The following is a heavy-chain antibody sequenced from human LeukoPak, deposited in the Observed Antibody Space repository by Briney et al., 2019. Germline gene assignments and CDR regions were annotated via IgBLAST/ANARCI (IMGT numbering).Heavy chain of an antibody. CDR2: ISSSSSYI. J-gene: IGHJ4*02. CDR1: GFTFSSYS. D-gene: IGHD6-19*01. Sequence: PGGSRRLSCAASGFTFSSYSMNWVRQAPGKGLEWVSAISSSSSYIYYADSVKGGFTISRDNAKNSLYLQMNSLRAEDTAVYYCASVAKAVAGTLDYWGQGTLVTVSS. CDR3: ASVAKAVAGTLDY. V-gene: IGHV3-21*01.